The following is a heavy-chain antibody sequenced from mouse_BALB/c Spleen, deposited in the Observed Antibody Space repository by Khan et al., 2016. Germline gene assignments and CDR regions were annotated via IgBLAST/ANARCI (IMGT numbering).Heavy chain of an antibody. Sequence: EVKLEESGGGLVQPGGSMKLSCVVSGFTFSNYWMNWVRQLPEKGLEWIAEIRLQSNNYATHYAESVKGRFTISRDDSKSSVYLQMNNLRPEDTGIYSCTRPFAYWGQGTLVTVSA. CDR3: TRPFAY. CDR1: GFTFSNYW. J-gene: IGHJ3*01. V-gene: IGHV6-6*02. CDR2: IRLQSNNYAT.